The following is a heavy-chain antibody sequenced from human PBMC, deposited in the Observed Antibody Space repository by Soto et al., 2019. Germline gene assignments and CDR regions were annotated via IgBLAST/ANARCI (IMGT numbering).Heavy chain of an antibody. D-gene: IGHD6-13*01. CDR3: ARGGLQHALDV. Sequence: EVQLVESGGGLVRPGRSLRLSCVASGFTFSNYWMYWVRQAPGKGLVWVSRVNNDGTDTTHADSVKGRFTISRDNAENTLYLQMNSLRAEDTAVYYCARGGLQHALDVWGQGSTVTVSS. J-gene: IGHJ6*02. V-gene: IGHV3-74*03. CDR1: GFTFSNYW. CDR2: VNNDGTDT.